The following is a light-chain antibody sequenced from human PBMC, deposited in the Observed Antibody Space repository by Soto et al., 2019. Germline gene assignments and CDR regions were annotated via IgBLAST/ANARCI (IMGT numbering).Light chain of an antibody. V-gene: IGLV8-61*01. CDR3: VLFMGNGISV. J-gene: IGLJ3*02. Sequence: QTVVTQEPSFSVSPGGTVTLTCGLSSGSVSTGYYPSWYQQTPGQAPRTLIYSPNTRSSGVPDRFSGSILGNKAALTITGAQADDESDYYCVLFMGNGISVFGGGTQLTVL. CDR2: SPN. CDR1: SGSVSTGYY.